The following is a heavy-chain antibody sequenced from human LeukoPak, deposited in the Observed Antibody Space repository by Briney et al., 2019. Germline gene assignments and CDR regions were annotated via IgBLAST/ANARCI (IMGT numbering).Heavy chain of an antibody. CDR3: ARLGKSAFFNL. CDR2: INPKTGGS. D-gene: IGHD3-3*02. CDR1: GYTFTDYY. V-gene: IGHV1-2*02. Sequence: SVKVSCKASGYTFTDYYIYWMKQAPGQGLEWMGWINPKTGGSTFAQKLQDRVTMTSDTSISTAYMELRGLVSDDTAIYYCARLGKSAFFNLWGHGTLVTVSS. J-gene: IGHJ5*02.